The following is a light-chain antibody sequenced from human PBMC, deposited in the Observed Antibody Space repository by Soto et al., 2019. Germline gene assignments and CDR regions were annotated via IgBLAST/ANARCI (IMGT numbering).Light chain of an antibody. CDR2: DVS. CDR1: SSDIGGYNY. J-gene: IGLJ2*01. CDR3: SSYTSISTLEV. Sequence: QSVLTQPASVSGSPGQSITISYIGTSSDIGGYNYVSWYQHRPGKAPKLMIYDVSNRPSGVSSRFSGSKSGNTASLTISGLQPEDEADYYCSSYTSISTLEVFGGGTKLTVL. V-gene: IGLV2-14*03.